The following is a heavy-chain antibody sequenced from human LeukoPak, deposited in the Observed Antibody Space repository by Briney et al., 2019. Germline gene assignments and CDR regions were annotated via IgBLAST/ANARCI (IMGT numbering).Heavy chain of an antibody. J-gene: IGHJ5*02. CDR1: GGTFSSYA. CDR3: ARDLWVGYCSSTSCHTGFDP. CDR2: IIPIFGTA. V-gene: IGHV1-69*05. D-gene: IGHD2-2*02. Sequence: SVKVSCKASGGTFSSYAISWVRQAPGQGLEWMGRIIPIFGTANYAQKFQGRVTITTDESTSTAYMELRSLRSDDTAVYYCARDLWVGYCSSTSCHTGFDPWGQGTLVTVSS.